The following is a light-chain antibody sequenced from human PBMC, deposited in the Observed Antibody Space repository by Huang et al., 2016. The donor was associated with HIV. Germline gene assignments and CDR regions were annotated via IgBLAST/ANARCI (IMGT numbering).Light chain of an antibody. J-gene: IGKJ1*01. CDR3: QQYHGVPWT. V-gene: IGKV1-NL1*01. CDR1: QGISNS. CDR2: AAS. Sequence: DIQMTQSPFSLSASVGDRVAITCRASQGISNSLAWYQQKPGKAPKLLLYAASKLEGGVTSRFSGSGSGAVYTLTISSLQPEDVAVYHCQQYHGVPWTFGQGTKVEVK.